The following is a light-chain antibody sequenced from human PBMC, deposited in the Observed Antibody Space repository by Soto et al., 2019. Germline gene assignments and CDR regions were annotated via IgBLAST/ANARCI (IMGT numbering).Light chain of an antibody. CDR3: QPRSNWHFLFT. J-gene: IGKJ3*01. CDR1: QSVSSY. V-gene: IGKV3-11*01. Sequence: EIVLTQSPATLSLSPGERATLSCRASQSVSSYLAWYQQKPGQAPRLLIYAASNRATGIPARFSGSGSGTDFTLTISSLEPEDFAVSYCQPRSNWHFLFTFGPGTKVDIK. CDR2: AAS.